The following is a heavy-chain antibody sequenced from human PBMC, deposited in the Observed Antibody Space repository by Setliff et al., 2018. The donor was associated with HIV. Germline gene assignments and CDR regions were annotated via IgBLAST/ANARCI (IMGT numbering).Heavy chain of an antibody. CDR3: VLASIVSTARWNH. Sequence: GASVKVSCKASGYTFSAYYLHWVRRAPGQGLEWMGWINPNSGATNYAHNFQGRVTMTRDTSISTAYMDLSSLTSDDTAVYYCVLASIVSTARWNHWGRGTLVTVPQ. J-gene: IGHJ5*02. D-gene: IGHD1-26*01. V-gene: IGHV1-2*02. CDR1: GYTFSAYY. CDR2: INPNSGAT.